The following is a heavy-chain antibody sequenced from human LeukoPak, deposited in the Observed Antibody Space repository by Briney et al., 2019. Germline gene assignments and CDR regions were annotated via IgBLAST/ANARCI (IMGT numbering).Heavy chain of an antibody. CDR2: ISYDGSNK. Sequence: PGGSLRLSCAASGFTFSSYGMHWVRQAPGKGLEWVAVISYDGSNKYYADSVKGRFTISRDNSKNTLYQQMNSLRAEDTAVYYCARDPWDDVSGFSGDYWGQGTLVTVSS. V-gene: IGHV3-30*03. J-gene: IGHJ4*02. D-gene: IGHD3-22*01. CDR3: ARDPWDDVSGFSGDY. CDR1: GFTFSSYG.